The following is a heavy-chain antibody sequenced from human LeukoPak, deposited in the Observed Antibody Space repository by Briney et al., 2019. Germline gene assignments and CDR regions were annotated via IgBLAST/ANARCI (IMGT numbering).Heavy chain of an antibody. D-gene: IGHD5-12*01. J-gene: IGHJ4*02. CDR2: IYSGGST. CDR1: GFTVSSNY. Sequence: GGSLRLSCAASGFTVSSNYMSWVRQAPGKGLEWVSVIYSGGSTYYADSVKGRFTISRDNSKNTLYLQMNSLRAEDTAVYYCAKYISGYDGFDYWGQGTLVTVSS. V-gene: IGHV3-53*01. CDR3: AKYISGYDGFDY.